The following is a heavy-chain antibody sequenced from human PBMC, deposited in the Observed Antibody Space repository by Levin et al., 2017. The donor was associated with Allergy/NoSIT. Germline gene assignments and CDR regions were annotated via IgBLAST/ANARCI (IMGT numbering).Heavy chain of an antibody. CDR1: GFTFSDYA. CDR3: AKDGAI. Sequence: ASETLSLTCAASGFTFSDYAMNWVRQAPGKGLEWVSGISGSGGITDYADSVRGRFIISRDNSKKTLSLQMNSLRAEDTAVYYCAKDGAIWGQGTLVTVSS. J-gene: IGHJ4*02. D-gene: IGHD3-16*01. V-gene: IGHV3-23*01. CDR2: ISGSGGIT.